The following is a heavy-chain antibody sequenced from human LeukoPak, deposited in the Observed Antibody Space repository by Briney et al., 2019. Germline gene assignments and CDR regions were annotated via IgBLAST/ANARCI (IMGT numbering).Heavy chain of an antibody. J-gene: IGHJ4*02. Sequence: SETLSLTCTVSGGSISSHYWSWIRQSPGKGLEWIGYIYYSGSTNYNPSLKSRVTISVDTSKNQFSLKLSSVTAADTAVYYCARRNRNIVVVPAARGVTKYYFDYWGQGTLVTVSS. CDR2: IYYSGST. CDR3: ARRNRNIVVVPAARGVTKYYFDY. V-gene: IGHV4-59*11. D-gene: IGHD2-2*01. CDR1: GGSISSHY.